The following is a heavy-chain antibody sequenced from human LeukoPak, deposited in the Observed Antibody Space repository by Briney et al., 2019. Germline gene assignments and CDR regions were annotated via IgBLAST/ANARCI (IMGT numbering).Heavy chain of an antibody. CDR3: ATNTRNYLLFDA. D-gene: IGHD1-7*01. Sequence: GESLKISCKGSGYSFTRSWTGWVRQMPGKGLEWMGIIYPGDSDTRYSPPFQGQVTISADNSINTAYLQWSSLKASDTAMYYCATNTRNYLLFDAWGQGTLVTVSS. CDR1: GYSFTRSW. V-gene: IGHV5-51*01. CDR2: IYPGDSDT. J-gene: IGHJ4*02.